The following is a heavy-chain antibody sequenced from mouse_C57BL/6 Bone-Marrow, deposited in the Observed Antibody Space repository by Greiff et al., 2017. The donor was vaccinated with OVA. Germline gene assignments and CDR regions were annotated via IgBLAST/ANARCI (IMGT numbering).Heavy chain of an antibody. Sequence: VHVKQSVAELVRPGASVKLSCTASGFNIKNTYMHWVKQRPEQGLEWIGRIDPANGNTKYAPKFQGKATITADTSSNTAYLQLSSLTSEDTAIYYWARWGATVVARDWYCDVWGTGTTVTVSS. V-gene: IGHV14-3*01. D-gene: IGHD1-1*01. CDR1: GFNIKNTY. CDR3: ARWGATVVARDWYCDV. J-gene: IGHJ1*03. CDR2: IDPANGNT.